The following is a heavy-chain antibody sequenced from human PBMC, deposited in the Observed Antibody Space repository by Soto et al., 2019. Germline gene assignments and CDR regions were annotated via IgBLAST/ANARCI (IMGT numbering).Heavy chain of an antibody. J-gene: IGHJ6*02. CDR2: IWYDGSNK. V-gene: IGHV3-33*01. D-gene: IGHD5-18*01. CDR1: GCTFSSYG. Sequence: QVQVVESGGGVVQPGRSLRLSCAASGCTFSSYGMHWVRQAPGKGLERVAVIWYDGSNKYYADSVKGRFTISRDNSKNTLYLQMNSLRAEDTAVYYCARAPGYSYGTYYYQGMDVWGQGTTVTVPS. CDR3: ARAPGYSYGTYYYQGMDV.